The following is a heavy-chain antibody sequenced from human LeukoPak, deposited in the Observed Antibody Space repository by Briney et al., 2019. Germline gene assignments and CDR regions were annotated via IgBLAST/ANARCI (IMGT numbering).Heavy chain of an antibody. J-gene: IGHJ4*02. CDR1: GGSFSGYY. Sequence: PSETLSLTCAVYGGSFSGYYWSWIRQPPGKGLEWIGEINHSGSTIYNPSLKSRVTISVDTSKNQFSLKLSSVTAADTAVYYCARGRNIAVAGFPLDYWGQGTLVTVSS. D-gene: IGHD6-19*01. CDR2: INHSGST. CDR3: ARGRNIAVAGFPLDY. V-gene: IGHV4-34*01.